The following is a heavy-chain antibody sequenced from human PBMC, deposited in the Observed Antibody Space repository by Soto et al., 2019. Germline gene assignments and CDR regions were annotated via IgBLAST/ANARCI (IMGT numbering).Heavy chain of an antibody. Sequence: DVQLVESGGGLIQPGESLRLSCAAFGLTISGKKYVAWVRQAPGKGLEWVSALYDVDGSFYADSVTGRFTTSSDSSKTTVYLQXXDXXXXXXXXXXXXXWHEREHAFDV. CDR2: LYDVDGS. V-gene: IGHV3-53*01. D-gene: IGHD1-1*01. CDR3: XXWHEREHAFDV. CDR1: GLTISGKKY. J-gene: IGHJ3*01.